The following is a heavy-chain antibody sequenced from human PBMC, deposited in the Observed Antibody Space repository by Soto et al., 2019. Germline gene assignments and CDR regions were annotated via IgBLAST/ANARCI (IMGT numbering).Heavy chain of an antibody. CDR3: ATELQLPLDY. Sequence: PGGSLRLSCAASGFTFSNFWVHWVRQGPGKGLVWVSRINSDGSSTTYADSVKGRFTISRDNARNTLYLQMNSLRAEDTAVYYCATELQLPLDYWGQGTLVTVSS. V-gene: IGHV3-74*01. CDR2: INSDGSST. CDR1: GFTFSNFW. D-gene: IGHD2-2*01. J-gene: IGHJ4*02.